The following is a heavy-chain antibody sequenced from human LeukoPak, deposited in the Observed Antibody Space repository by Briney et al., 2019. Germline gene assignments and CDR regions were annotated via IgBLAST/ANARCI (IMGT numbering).Heavy chain of an antibody. J-gene: IGHJ4*02. CDR3: AKDTYGDYAPLYFDY. Sequence: GGSLRLSCAASGFTFSSYGMSWVRQAPGKGLEWVSAISGSGGSTYYADSVKGRFTISRDNSKNTLYLQMNSLRAEDTAVYYCAKDTYGDYAPLYFDYWGQGTLVTVSS. CDR2: ISGSGGST. CDR1: GFTFSSYG. V-gene: IGHV3-23*01. D-gene: IGHD4-17*01.